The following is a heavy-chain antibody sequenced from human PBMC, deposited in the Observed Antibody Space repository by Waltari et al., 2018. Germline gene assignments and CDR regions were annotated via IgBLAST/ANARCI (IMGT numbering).Heavy chain of an antibody. V-gene: IGHV3-7*01. D-gene: IGHD1-26*01. CDR1: GFTFSSYW. J-gene: IGHJ6*03. CDR2: IKQDGSEK. CDR3: ARLSRSYSVAIYYYYYYMDV. Sequence: EVQLVESGGGLVQPGGSVRLSCAASGFTFSSYWMSWGRQAPGTGRGWVANIKQDGSEKYYVDSVKGRFTISKDNAKNSLYLQMNSLRAEDTAVYYCARLSRSYSVAIYYYYYYMDVWGKGTTVTISS.